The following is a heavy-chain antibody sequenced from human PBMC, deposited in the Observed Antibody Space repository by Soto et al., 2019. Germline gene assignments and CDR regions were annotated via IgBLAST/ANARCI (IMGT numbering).Heavy chain of an antibody. V-gene: IGHV2-26*01. Sequence: QVTLKESGPVLVKPTETLTLRCTVSGLSITDSEMGVSWIRQPPGQPLEWLAHIDSSGEKSYETFLKSRRAISKDTSKIWIVRTMTNMDPPDTATSYCARRHLAVAISPVFASWAQGTPVPVSS. J-gene: IGHJ5*01. CDR2: IDSSGEK. CDR1: GLSITDSEMG. CDR3: ARRHLAVAISPVFAS.